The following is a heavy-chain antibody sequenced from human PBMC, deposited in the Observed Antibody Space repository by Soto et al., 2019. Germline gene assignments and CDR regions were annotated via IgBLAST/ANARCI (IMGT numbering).Heavy chain of an antibody. V-gene: IGHV4-61*01. CDR3: AREINTPPWELLGGLDY. J-gene: IGHJ4*02. CDR1: GGSFSSGSYY. Sequence: XATLSLTCTVSGGSFSSGSYYWSWIRQPPGKGLEWIGYIYYSGSTNYNPSLKSRVTISVDTSKNQFSLKLSSVTAADTAVYYCAREINTPPWELLGGLDYWGQGTLVTVSS. CDR2: IYYSGST. D-gene: IGHD1-26*01.